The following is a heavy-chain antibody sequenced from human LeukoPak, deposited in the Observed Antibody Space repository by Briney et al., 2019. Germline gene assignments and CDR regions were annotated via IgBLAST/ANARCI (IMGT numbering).Heavy chain of an antibody. V-gene: IGHV4-34*01. J-gene: IGHJ4*02. Sequence: PSETLSLTCAVYGGSFSGYYWSWIRQPPGKGLEWIGEINHSGSTNYNPSLKSRVTISVDTSKNQFSLKLSSVTAADTAVYYCARGLRPSRLGLDYWGQGTLATVSS. CDR2: INHSGST. D-gene: IGHD3-9*01. CDR3: ARGLRPSRLGLDY. CDR1: GGSFSGYY.